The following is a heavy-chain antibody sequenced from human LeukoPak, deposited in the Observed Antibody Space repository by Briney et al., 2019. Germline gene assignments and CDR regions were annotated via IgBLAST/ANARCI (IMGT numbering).Heavy chain of an antibody. V-gene: IGHV3-11*01. CDR1: GFTFSDHY. CDR3: ARQRSSYYFDS. J-gene: IGHJ4*02. Sequence: GGSLRLSCAVSGFTFSDHYVSWIRQAPGKGLDCLSYISPSGITTKYADSVKGRFTVSRDNAKNSVFLQLNNLRVEDTAVYFCARQRSSYYFDSWGQGTLVTVSS. CDR2: ISPSGITT. D-gene: IGHD6-19*01.